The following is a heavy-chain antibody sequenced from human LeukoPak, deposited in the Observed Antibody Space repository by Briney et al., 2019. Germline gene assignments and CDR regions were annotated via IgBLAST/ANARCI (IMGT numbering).Heavy chain of an antibody. D-gene: IGHD3-10*01. CDR3: AREYYYGSGSYHKGPYFQQ. CDR1: GGSFSGYS. Sequence: SETLSLTCAVYGGSFSGYSWSWIRQPPRKGLEWIAEINHSGSTNYNPSLRSRVTVSVDTSKNQFSLKLSSVTAADTAVYYCAREYYYGSGSYHKGPYFQQWGQGTLVTVSS. V-gene: IGHV4-34*01. CDR2: INHSGST. J-gene: IGHJ1*01.